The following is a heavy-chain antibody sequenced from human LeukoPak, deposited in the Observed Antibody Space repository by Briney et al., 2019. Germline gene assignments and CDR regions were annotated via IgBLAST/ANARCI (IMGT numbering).Heavy chain of an antibody. J-gene: IGHJ4*02. CDR2: ITSSSSSI. V-gene: IGHV3-48*01. CDR1: GFTFSTYS. CDR3: ARDLNWGFDY. D-gene: IGHD7-27*01. Sequence: GGSLRLSCAASGFTFSTYSMNWVRQAPGKGLEWVSYITSSSSSISYADSVKGRLTITRDNAKNSLYPQMDSLRAEDTAVYYCARDLNWGFDYWGQGILVTVSS.